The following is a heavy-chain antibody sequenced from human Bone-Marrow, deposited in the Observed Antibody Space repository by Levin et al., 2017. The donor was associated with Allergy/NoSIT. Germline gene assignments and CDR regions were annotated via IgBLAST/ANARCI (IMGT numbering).Heavy chain of an antibody. Sequence: PSETLSLTCSVSGGSISSGRYYFTWVRQSAGKGLEWIGRIYTTGSTNYNPSLESRVTISRDTFKKEVSLTLSSVTAADTAVYYCARDRLASLYYYSMDVWGRGTTVIVSS. CDR2: IYTTGST. CDR1: GGSISSGRYY. V-gene: IGHV4-61*02. J-gene: IGHJ6*03. CDR3: ARDRLASLYYYSMDV.